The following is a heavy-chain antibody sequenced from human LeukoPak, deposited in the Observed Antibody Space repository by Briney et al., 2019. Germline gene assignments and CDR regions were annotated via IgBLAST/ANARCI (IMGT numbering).Heavy chain of an antibody. J-gene: IGHJ2*01. Sequence: PGGSLRLSCAASGFSFSTYAMHWVRQAPGKGLEWVAIISYDGTNRYYADSVKGRFTISRDNSKNTLYLQMNSLRAEDTAVYYCASGRRKERVDLWGRGTLVTASS. CDR1: GFSFSTYA. CDR2: ISYDGTNR. V-gene: IGHV3-30*04. D-gene: IGHD6-25*01. CDR3: ASGRRKERVDL.